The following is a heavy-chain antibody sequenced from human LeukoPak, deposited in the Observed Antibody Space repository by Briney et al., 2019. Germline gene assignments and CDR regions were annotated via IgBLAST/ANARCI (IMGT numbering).Heavy chain of an antibody. CDR2: ISGSCVTT. J-gene: IGHJ4*02. CDR1: GFTFSNYA. V-gene: IGHV3-23*01. Sequence: GGSLRLSCAASGFTFSNYAMSWVRQAPGKGLELVWTISGSCVTTYYVDSVKGRFTISRDNSQNTLYLQMNSLRAEDTAIFYCAKESPHFDYWGQGTLVTVSS. CDR3: AKESPHFDY.